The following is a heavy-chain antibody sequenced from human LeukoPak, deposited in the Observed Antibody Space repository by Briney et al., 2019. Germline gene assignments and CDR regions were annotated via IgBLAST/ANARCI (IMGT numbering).Heavy chain of an antibody. V-gene: IGHV3-49*03. CDR2: IRSKPYGGTT. CDR1: GFTFGEYA. CDR3: ARVRYSGVGGRFDAFDI. D-gene: IGHD1-26*01. Sequence: AGGSLRLSCTASGFTFGEYAVSWFRRAPEKGLEWVGFIRSKPYGGTTESAASVKGRFSISRDDSESIAYLQMNSLKTEDTAVYYCARVRYSGVGGRFDAFDIWGQGTMVTVSS. J-gene: IGHJ3*02.